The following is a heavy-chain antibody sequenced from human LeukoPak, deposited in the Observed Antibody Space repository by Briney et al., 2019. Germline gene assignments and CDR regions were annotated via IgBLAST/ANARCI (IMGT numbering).Heavy chain of an antibody. CDR2: IYHSGST. D-gene: IGHD3-22*01. V-gene: IGHV4-38-2*01. CDR3: ARAPRDSSSSNYMRRFDY. J-gene: IGHJ4*02. Sequence: SETLSLTCAVSGYSISSDNYWVWIRQPPGQGLEWTGGIYHSGSTYYNPSPKSRVTMSVDTSKNQLSLKLSSVTAADTAVYYCARAPRDSSSSNYMRRFDYWGQGTLVTVSS. CDR1: GYSISSDNY.